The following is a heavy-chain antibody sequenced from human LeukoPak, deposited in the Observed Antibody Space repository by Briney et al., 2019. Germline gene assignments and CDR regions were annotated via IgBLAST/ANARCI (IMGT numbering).Heavy chain of an antibody. CDR3: ARDIGYCTNGVCYTGTGNWFDP. J-gene: IGHJ5*02. CDR1: GYTFTSYA. Sequence: ASVTVSCTASGYTFTSYAMNWVRQAPGQGLEWMGWINTNTGNPTYAQGFTGRFVFSLDTSVSTAYLQISSLKAEDTAVYYCARDIGYCTNGVCYTGTGNWFDPWGQGTLVTVSS. V-gene: IGHV7-4-1*02. D-gene: IGHD2-8*01. CDR2: INTNTGNP.